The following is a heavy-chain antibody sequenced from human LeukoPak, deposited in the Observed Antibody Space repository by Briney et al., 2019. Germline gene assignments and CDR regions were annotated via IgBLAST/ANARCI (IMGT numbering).Heavy chain of an antibody. D-gene: IGHD3-3*01. Sequence: GGSLRLSCAASGFTFHNNWMSWVRQAPGKGLEWVANINQDGSEKNYEDSVKGRFTISRDNAKNSLSLQMNSLRAEDTAVYYCARRSPLEWLSEQYYFDYWGQGTLVTVSS. CDR2: INQDGSEK. J-gene: IGHJ4*02. V-gene: IGHV3-7*03. CDR3: ARRSPLEWLSEQYYFDY. CDR1: GFTFHNNW.